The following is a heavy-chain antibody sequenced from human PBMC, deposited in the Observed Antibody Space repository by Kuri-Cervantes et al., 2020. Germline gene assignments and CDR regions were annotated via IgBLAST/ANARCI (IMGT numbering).Heavy chain of an antibody. Sequence: GESLKISCAASGFTFSSNSMNWVRQAPGKGLEWVSSISSSSSYISYADSVKGRFTISRDNAKNSLYLQMNSLRVEDTAVYYCARGYPYDISGNWGQGTLVTVSS. V-gene: IGHV3-21*01. CDR3: ARGYPYDISGN. J-gene: IGHJ4*02. CDR1: GFTFSSNS. D-gene: IGHD3-22*01. CDR2: ISSSSSYI.